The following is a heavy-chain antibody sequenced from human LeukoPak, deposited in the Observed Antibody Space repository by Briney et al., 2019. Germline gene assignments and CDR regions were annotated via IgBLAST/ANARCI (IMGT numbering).Heavy chain of an antibody. D-gene: IGHD3-10*01. CDR1: GFAFSSYS. V-gene: IGHV3-21*01. CDR3: ARMYYYGSGSGDYYYYMDV. J-gene: IGHJ6*03. CDR2: ISSSSYI. Sequence: GGSLRLSCAASGFAFSSYSMNWVRQAPGKGLEWVSSISSSSYIYYADSVKGRFTISRDNAKNSLYLQMNSLRAEDTAVYYCARMYYYGSGSGDYYYYMDVWGKGTTVTVSS.